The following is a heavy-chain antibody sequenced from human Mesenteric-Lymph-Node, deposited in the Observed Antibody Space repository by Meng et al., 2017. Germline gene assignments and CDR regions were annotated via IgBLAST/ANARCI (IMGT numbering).Heavy chain of an antibody. CDR1: GDIVSSNSAA. CDR3: ARGINGGCGD. V-gene: IGHV6-1*01. D-gene: IGHD4-23*01. J-gene: IGHJ4*02. Sequence: QLQLQQPGPGLVKPSQTLSLTCAISGDIVSSNSAAWHWIRQSPSRGLEWLGRTYYRSKWYHEYAVSVKSRITISPDTPKNQFSLQLNSMTPEDTAVYYCARGINGGCGDWGQGTLVTVSS. CDR2: TYYRSKWYH.